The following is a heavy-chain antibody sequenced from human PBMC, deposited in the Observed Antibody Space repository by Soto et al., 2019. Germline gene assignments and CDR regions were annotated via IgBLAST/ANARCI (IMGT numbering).Heavy chain of an antibody. V-gene: IGHV1-69*13. CDR1: GGTFSSYA. CDR3: ARRRTGTTNNWFDP. CDR2: IIPIFGTA. D-gene: IGHD1-7*01. Sequence: ASVKVSCKASGGTFSSYAISWVRQAPGQGLEWMGGIIPIFGTANYAQKFQGRVTITADESTSTAYMELSSLRSEDTAVYYCARRRTGTTNNWFDPWGQGTLVTSPQ. J-gene: IGHJ5*02.